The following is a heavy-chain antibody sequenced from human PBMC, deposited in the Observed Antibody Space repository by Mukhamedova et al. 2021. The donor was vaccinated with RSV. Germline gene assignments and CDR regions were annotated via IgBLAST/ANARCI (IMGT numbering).Heavy chain of an antibody. J-gene: IGHJ4*02. CDR3: TRDGSYASGY. D-gene: IGHD1-26*01. V-gene: IGHV3-74*01. CDR1: SW. CDR2: INRDGSST. Sequence: SWMHWVRQAPGKGLVWVSFINRDGSSTSYADSVKGRFTISRDNAKNTLYLQMNSLRAEDTGVYYCTRDGSYASGYWGQGTLVT.